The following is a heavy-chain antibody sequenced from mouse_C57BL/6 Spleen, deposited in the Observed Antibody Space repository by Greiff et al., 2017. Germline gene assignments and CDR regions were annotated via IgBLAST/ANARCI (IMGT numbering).Heavy chain of an antibody. J-gene: IGHJ3*01. V-gene: IGHV1-26*01. CDR2: INPNNGGT. CDR1: GYTFTDYY. Sequence: EVQLQQSGPELVKPGASVKISCKASGYTFTDYYMNWVKQSHGKSLEWIGVINPNNGGTSYNQKFKGKATLTVDKSSSTAYMELLSLTSEDSAFYYCAGRPIYYRSSPFAYWGQGTMLTVSS. D-gene: IGHD1-1*01. CDR3: AGRPIYYRSSPFAY.